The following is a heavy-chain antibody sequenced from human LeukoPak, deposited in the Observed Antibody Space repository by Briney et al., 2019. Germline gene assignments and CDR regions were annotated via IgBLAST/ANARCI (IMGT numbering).Heavy chain of an antibody. D-gene: IGHD1-26*01. Sequence: SETLSLTCTVSGGSISSYYWSWIRQPAGKGLEWIGRIYTSGSTNYNPSLKSRVAISLDKSSNQFSLRLTSVTAADTAMYFCAREEMPGKFDYWGQGTLVTVSS. CDR2: IYTSGST. CDR3: AREEMPGKFDY. V-gene: IGHV4-4*07. CDR1: GGSISSYY. J-gene: IGHJ4*02.